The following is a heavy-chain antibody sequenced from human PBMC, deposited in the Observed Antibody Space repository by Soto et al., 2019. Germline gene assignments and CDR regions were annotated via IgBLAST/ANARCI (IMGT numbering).Heavy chain of an antibody. CDR3: ARGDGIAAAGTIFDY. D-gene: IGHD6-13*01. CDR1: GGSFSGYY. J-gene: IGHJ4*02. CDR2: INHSGST. V-gene: IGHV4-34*01. Sequence: PSETLSLTCAVYGGSFSGYYWSWIRQPPGKGLEWIGEINHSGSTNYNPSLKSRVTISVDTSKNQFSLKLSSVTAADTAVYYCARGDGIAAAGTIFDYWGQGTLVTVSS.